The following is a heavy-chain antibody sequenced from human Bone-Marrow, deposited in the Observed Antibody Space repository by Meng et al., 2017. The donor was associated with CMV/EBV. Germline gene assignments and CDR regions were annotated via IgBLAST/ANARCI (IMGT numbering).Heavy chain of an antibody. V-gene: IGHV3-53*01. Sequence: GEAQMISCAASGFTVSSNYMSWVRQAPGKGLEWVSVIYSGGSTYYADSVQGRFTISRDNSKNTLYLQMNSLRAEDTAVYYCASLVGAKFDYWGQGTLVTVSS. CDR3: ASLVGAKFDY. J-gene: IGHJ4*02. CDR1: GFTVSSNY. CDR2: IYSGGST. D-gene: IGHD1-26*01.